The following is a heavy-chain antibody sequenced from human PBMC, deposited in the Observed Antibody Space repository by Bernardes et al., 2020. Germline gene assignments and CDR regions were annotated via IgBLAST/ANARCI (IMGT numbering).Heavy chain of an antibody. D-gene: IGHD3-10*01. Sequence: GGSLRLSCAASGFTISGCGMNWVRQAPGKGLEWVSYISSSSSTIYYAESVKGRFTISRDNAKNSLSLQMNSLRAEDTAVYYCARDSRRYGSGTSPIDYWGQGTLVTVSS. V-gene: IGHV3-48*01. CDR1: GFTISGCG. CDR3: ARDSRRYGSGTSPIDY. CDR2: ISSSSSTI. J-gene: IGHJ4*02.